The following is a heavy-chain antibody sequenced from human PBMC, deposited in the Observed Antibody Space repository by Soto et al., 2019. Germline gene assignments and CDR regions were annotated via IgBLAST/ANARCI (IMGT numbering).Heavy chain of an antibody. CDR2: INSDGSST. CDR3: VRDLKENISSQLDY. D-gene: IGHD6-6*01. V-gene: IGHV3-74*01. J-gene: IGHJ4*02. Sequence: EVQLVESGGGLVQPGGSLRLSCAASGFTFSSYWMHWVRQGPGKGLVWVSRINSDGSSTRYAGSVKGRFNISKDNAKNTQYLQMNSLRAEDTAVYYCVRDLKENISSQLDYWGQGTLITVSS. CDR1: GFTFSSYW.